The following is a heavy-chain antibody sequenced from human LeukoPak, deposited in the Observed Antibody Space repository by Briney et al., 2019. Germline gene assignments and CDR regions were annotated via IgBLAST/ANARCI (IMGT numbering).Heavy chain of an antibody. CDR1: GYSFTSYW. Sequence: GESLKISCKGSGYSFTSYWIGWVRQMPGKGLEWMGIIYPGDSDTRYSPSFQGQVTISADKYISPAYLQWSSLQASDTAMYYCARHIAEDYYFDYWGQGTLVTVSS. D-gene: IGHD6-13*01. J-gene: IGHJ4*02. V-gene: IGHV5-51*01. CDR3: ARHIAEDYYFDY. CDR2: IYPGDSDT.